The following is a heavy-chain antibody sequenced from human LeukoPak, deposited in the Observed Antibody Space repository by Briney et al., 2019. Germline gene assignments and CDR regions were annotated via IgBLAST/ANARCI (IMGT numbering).Heavy chain of an antibody. J-gene: IGHJ4*02. D-gene: IGHD3-10*01. Sequence: GESLKTYRKCSGYIFTHYWFCWVRQMPGKGLEWMAISYPGDSDTRYSPSFQGQVTISADKSISTVYLQWSSLKASDTAMYYCAILYGTFFDCWGGGTLVTVSS. CDR3: AILYGTFFDC. CDR2: SYPGDSDT. CDR1: GYIFTHYW. V-gene: IGHV5-51*01.